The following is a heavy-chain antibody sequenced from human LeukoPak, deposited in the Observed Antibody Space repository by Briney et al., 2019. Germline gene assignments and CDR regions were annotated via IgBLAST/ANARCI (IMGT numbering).Heavy chain of an antibody. Sequence: SVKVSCKASGGTFSSYTISWVRQAPGQGLEWMGRIIPILGIANYAQKFRGRVTITADKSTSTAYMELSSLRSEDTAVYYCARGGPPQYSSGWTGFDYWGQGTLVTVSS. CDR1: GGTFSSYT. J-gene: IGHJ4*02. D-gene: IGHD6-19*01. CDR2: IIPILGIA. CDR3: ARGGPPQYSSGWTGFDY. V-gene: IGHV1-69*02.